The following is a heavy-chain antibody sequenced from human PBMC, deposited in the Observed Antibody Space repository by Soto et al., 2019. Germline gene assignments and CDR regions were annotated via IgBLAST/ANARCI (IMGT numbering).Heavy chain of an antibody. V-gene: IGHV3-30*18. CDR1: GFTFSDYA. D-gene: IGHD6-19*01. CDR3: AKGGRQWLVTSDFNY. Sequence: PGGSLSLSCAASGFTFSDYAMHWVRQAPGKGLGWVAVVSHDGRNTHYADSVKGRFTISRDSSKNTVSLEMTSLRAEDTAVYYCAKGGRQWLVTSDFNYWGQGALVTVSS. CDR2: VSHDGRNT. J-gene: IGHJ4*02.